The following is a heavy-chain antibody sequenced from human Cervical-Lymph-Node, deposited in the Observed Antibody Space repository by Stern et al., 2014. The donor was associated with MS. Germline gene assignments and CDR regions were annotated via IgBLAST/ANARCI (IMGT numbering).Heavy chain of an antibody. CDR2: FLPTWTT. D-gene: IGHD5-24*01. CDR1: RGPTSGTNY. V-gene: IGHV4-61*02. Sequence: HLQESCPGLLKPSQTLSLTCTVSRGPTSGTNYWSWIRHPAGKGLEWIGHFLPTWTTSYNPSIESRVAISIDTSKKLISLRLNSVTVADTAVYFCAKAQARWLGNEYSSYYGMDVWGQGTTVTVSS. J-gene: IGHJ6*02. CDR3: AKAQARWLGNEYSSYYGMDV.